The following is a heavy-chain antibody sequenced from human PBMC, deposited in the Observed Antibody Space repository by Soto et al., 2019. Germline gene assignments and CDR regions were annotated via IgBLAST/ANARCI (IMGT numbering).Heavy chain of an antibody. V-gene: IGHV4-31*03. CDR2: IYYSGST. CDR3: ARVHSSGWSNWFDP. Sequence: QVQLQESGPGLVKPSQTLSLTCTVSCGSISSGGYYWSWIRQHRGKGLEWIGYIYYSGSTYYNPSLKSRVTISVDTSQNQFSLKLSSVTAADTAVYYCARVHSSGWSNWFDPWGQGTLVTVSS. J-gene: IGHJ5*02. CDR1: CGSISSGGYY. D-gene: IGHD6-19*01.